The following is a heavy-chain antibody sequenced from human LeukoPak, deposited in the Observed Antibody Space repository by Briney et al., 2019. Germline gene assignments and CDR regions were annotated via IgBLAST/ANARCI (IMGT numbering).Heavy chain of an antibody. CDR2: TNHSGST. J-gene: IGHJ4*02. CDR3: ARKPLAAAGLDY. V-gene: IGHV4-34*01. CDR1: GGSFSGYY. D-gene: IGHD6-13*01. Sequence: KPSETLSLTCAVYGGSFSGYYWSWIRQPPGKGLEWIGETNHSGSTNYNPSLKSRVTISVDTSKNQFSLKLSSVTAADTAVYYCARKPLAAAGLDYWGQGTLVTVSS.